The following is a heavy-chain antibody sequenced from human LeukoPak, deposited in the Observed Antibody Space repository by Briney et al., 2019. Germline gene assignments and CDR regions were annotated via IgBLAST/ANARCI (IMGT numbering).Heavy chain of an antibody. D-gene: IGHD3-3*01. CDR1: GGSISSSDYY. Sequence: PSETLSLTCSVSGGSISSSDYYWSWIRQPPGKGLEWIGYINYSGSTYYNPSLKSRVTISVDTSKDQFSLKLSSVTAADTAVYYCARGFWSGYSFDYWGQGTLVTVSS. V-gene: IGHV4-30-4*01. CDR3: ARGFWSGYSFDY. J-gene: IGHJ4*02. CDR2: INYSGST.